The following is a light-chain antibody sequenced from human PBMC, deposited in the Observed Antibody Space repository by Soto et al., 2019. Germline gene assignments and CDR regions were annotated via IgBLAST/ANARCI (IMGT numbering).Light chain of an antibody. CDR1: SSDVGGYNY. CDR3: SSYAGSNNVV. Sequence: QSFLTQPPSASGSPGQSVTISCTGTSSDVGGYNYVSWYQQHPGKAPKLMIYEVSKRPSGVPDRFSGSKSGNTASLTVSGLQAEDEADYYCSSYAGSNNVVFGGGTKLTVL. CDR2: EVS. V-gene: IGLV2-8*01. J-gene: IGLJ2*01.